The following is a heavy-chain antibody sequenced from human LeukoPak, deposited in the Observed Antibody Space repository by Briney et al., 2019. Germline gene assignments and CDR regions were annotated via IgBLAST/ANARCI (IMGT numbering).Heavy chain of an antibody. CDR3: ARDPTVSSPFDY. J-gene: IGHJ4*02. CDR1: GFTFSDYG. Sequence: GRSLRLSCAASGFTFSDYGMHWVRQAPGKGLEWVAVISYDGSDKYYADSVKGRFTISRDNAKNSLYLQMNSLRAEDTAVYYCARDPTVSSPFDYWGQGTLVTVSS. CDR2: ISYDGSDK. D-gene: IGHD4-17*01. V-gene: IGHV3-30*03.